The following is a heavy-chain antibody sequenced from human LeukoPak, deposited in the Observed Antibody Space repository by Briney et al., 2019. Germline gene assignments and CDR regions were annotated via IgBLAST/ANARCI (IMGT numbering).Heavy chain of an antibody. CDR1: GFTFSSYA. J-gene: IGHJ4*02. CDR2: ISYDGSNK. D-gene: IGHD3-9*01. V-gene: IGHV3-30*04. Sequence: GGSLRLSCAASGFTFSSYAMHWVRQAPGKGREWVAVISYDGSNKYYADSVKGRFTISRDNSKNTLYLQMNSLRAEDTAVYYCARDSLRGVLRYFDWFFDYWGQGTLVTVSS. CDR3: ARDSLRGVLRYFDWFFDY.